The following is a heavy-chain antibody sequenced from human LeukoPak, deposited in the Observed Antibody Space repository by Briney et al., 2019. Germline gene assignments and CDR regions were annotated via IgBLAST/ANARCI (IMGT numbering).Heavy chain of an antibody. Sequence: PSETLSLTCSVSGVSISNYYWSWIRQPPGKGLEWIAFIYYDGSTNYNPSLKSRATISVDTSKNQYSLNLSSVTPADTAVYYCARGGASSKFFDAWGQGTLVTLSS. CDR3: ARGGASSKFFDA. CDR1: GVSISNYY. J-gene: IGHJ4*02. D-gene: IGHD6-6*01. V-gene: IGHV4-59*01. CDR2: IYYDGST.